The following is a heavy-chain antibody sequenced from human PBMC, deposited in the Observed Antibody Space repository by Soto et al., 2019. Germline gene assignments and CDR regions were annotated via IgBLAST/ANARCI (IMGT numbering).Heavy chain of an antibody. CDR3: AKWATSSYYYYMDV. V-gene: IGHV3-30*18. CDR2: ISYDGSNK. J-gene: IGHJ6*03. CDR1: GFTFSSYG. D-gene: IGHD5-12*01. Sequence: QVQLVESGGGVVQPGRSLRLSCAASGFTFSSYGMHWVRQAPGKGLEWVAVISYDGSNKYYADSVKGRFTISRDNSKNTLYLQLNSLRAEDTAVYYCAKWATSSYYYYMDVWGKGTTVTVSS.